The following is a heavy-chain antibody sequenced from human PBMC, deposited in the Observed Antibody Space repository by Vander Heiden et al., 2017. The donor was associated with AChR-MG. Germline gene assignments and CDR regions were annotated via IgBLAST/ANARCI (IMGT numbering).Heavy chain of an antibody. D-gene: IGHD4-17*01. CDR2: ISASGDST. V-gene: IGHV3-23*01. CDR1: RFLFSICA. Sequence: EEHLLESGGGLAQPGGSLRLSCAASRFLFSICAMSWVRQAPGKGLEWISSISASGDSTYYADSVKGRFTISRDNSKNTLYLQMNSLRPEDTALFYCAKFRSTVTTSLDYWGQGTLVTVSS. CDR3: AKFRSTVTTSLDY. J-gene: IGHJ4*02.